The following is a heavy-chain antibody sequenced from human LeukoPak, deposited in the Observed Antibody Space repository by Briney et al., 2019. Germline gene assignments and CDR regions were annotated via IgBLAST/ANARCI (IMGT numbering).Heavy chain of an antibody. CDR3: ARDGTRVQTL. V-gene: IGHV4-59*12. CDR2: IYYSGST. J-gene: IGHJ4*02. Sequence: SETLSLTCTVSGASISDYYWSWIRQPPGKGLEWIGYIYYSGSTNYNPSLKSRVTISVDTSKNQFSLKLSSVTAADTAVYYCARDGTRVQTLWGQGTLVTVSS. CDR1: GASISDYY. D-gene: IGHD1-1*01.